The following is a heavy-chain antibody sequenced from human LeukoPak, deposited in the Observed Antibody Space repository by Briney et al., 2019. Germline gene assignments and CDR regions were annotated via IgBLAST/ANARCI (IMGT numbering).Heavy chain of an antibody. J-gene: IGHJ4*02. D-gene: IGHD3-3*01. CDR2: ISGSGGST. CDR1: GFTFSSYA. Sequence: PGGSLRLSCAASGFTFSSYAMNWVRQAPGKGLEWVSAISGSGGSTYYADSVKGRFTISRDNSKNTLYLQMNSLRAEDTAVYYCAKMGTIFGVVFHFDYWGQGTLVTVSS. V-gene: IGHV3-23*01. CDR3: AKMGTIFGVVFHFDY.